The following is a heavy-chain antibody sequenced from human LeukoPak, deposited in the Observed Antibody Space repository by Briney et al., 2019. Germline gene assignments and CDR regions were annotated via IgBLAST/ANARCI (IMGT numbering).Heavy chain of an antibody. CDR2: INYRGST. Sequence: SETLSLTCSVSGGSINSGDFHWSWVRQSPGKGLEWIGYINYRGSTYYNSSLKSRLIISVDTSKNHFSLKLNSVTAADTAVYYCAILGSYYNYWGQGRLVIVSS. CDR1: GGSINSGDFH. D-gene: IGHD3-10*01. V-gene: IGHV4-30-4*08. J-gene: IGHJ4*02. CDR3: AILGSYYNY.